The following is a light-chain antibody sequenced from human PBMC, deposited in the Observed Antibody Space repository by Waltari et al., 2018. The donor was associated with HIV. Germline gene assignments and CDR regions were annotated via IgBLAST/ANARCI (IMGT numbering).Light chain of an antibody. Sequence: EIVLTQTPLSLSAAPGQPASISCSSSQSLVHTNGNTYLSWLHHRPGQPPRVLTAGVSSRLSGVPDRFSGSGAGAQFTLNITKIGPVDVGTFYCMQGSQFPWTFGQGTNLDIK. CDR1: QSLVHTNGNTY. J-gene: IGKJ1*01. V-gene: IGKV2-24*01. CDR3: MQGSQFPWT. CDR2: GVS.